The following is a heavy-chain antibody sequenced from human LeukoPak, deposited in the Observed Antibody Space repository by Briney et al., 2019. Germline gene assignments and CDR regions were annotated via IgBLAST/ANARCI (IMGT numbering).Heavy chain of an antibody. CDR1: GFTFDHYT. CDR3: AKDSIVRGVIITSSFDP. D-gene: IGHD3-10*01. Sequence: GGSLRLSCAASGFTFDHYTMHWVRQAPGKGRGGVSLISWDGDSTFYADSVKGRFTISRDNSKKSLYLQMNNLRTEDTALYYCAKDSIVRGVIITSSFDPWGQGTLVTVSS. J-gene: IGHJ5*02. CDR2: ISWDGDST. V-gene: IGHV3-43*01.